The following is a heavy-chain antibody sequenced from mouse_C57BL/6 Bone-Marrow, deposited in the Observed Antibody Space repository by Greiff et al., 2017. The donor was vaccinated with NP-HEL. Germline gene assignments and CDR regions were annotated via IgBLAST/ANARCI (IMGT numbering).Heavy chain of an antibody. Sequence: QVQLQQPGAELVMPGASVKLSCKASGYTFTSYWRHWVKQRPGQGLEWIGESDPSDSYTNYNQKFKGKSTLTVDKSSSTAYMQLSSLTSADSAVYDCARSRLPYYFDYWGQGTTLTVSS. D-gene: IGHD2-4*01. CDR1: GYTFTSYW. CDR2: SDPSDSYT. CDR3: ARSRLPYYFDY. V-gene: IGHV1-69*01. J-gene: IGHJ2*01.